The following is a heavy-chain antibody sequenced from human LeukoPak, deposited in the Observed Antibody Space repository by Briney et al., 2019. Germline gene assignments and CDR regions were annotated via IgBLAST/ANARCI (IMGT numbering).Heavy chain of an antibody. Sequence: SETLSLTCTVSGGSISSYYWSWIRQPAGKGLEWIGRIYTSGSTNYNPSLKSRVTMSVDTSKNQFSLKLSSVTAADTAVYYCARENYYDSSGYPYYYYYMDVWGKGTTVTVSS. D-gene: IGHD3-22*01. CDR2: IYTSGST. CDR1: GGSISSYY. CDR3: ARENYYDSSGYPYYYYYMDV. J-gene: IGHJ6*03. V-gene: IGHV4-4*07.